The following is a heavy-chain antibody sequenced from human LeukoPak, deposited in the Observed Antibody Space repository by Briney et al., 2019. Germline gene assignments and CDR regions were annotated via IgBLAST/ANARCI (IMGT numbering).Heavy chain of an antibody. CDR2: IIPILGIA. CDR1: GGTFS. D-gene: IGHD2-2*02. V-gene: IGHV1-69*02. CDR3: AITIGIPAAIVTPSWFDP. Sequence: ASVKVSCKASGGTFSITWVRQAPGQGLEWMGRIIPILGIANYAQKFQGRVTITADKPTSTAYMELSSLRSEDTAVYFCAITIGIPAAIVTPSWFDPWGQGTLVTVSS. J-gene: IGHJ5*02.